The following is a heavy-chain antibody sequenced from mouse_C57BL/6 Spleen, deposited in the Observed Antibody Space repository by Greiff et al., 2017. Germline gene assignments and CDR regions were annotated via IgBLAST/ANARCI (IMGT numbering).Heavy chain of an antibody. CDR2: INPSTGGT. D-gene: IGHD1-1*01. Sequence: EVQLQQSGPELVKPGASVKISCKASGYSFTGYYMNWVKHSPAKSLAWIGAINPSTGGTTYNQKFKAKATLTVDKSSSTAYMQLKSLTSVDSAVYYCANYYCSSWYFDVWGTGTTVTVSS. CDR1: GYSFTGYY. V-gene: IGHV1-42*01. CDR3: ANYYCSSWYFDV. J-gene: IGHJ1*03.